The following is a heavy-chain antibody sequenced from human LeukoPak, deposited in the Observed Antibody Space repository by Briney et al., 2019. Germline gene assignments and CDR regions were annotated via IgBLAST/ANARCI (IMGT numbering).Heavy chain of an antibody. Sequence: TLSLTFTVSGGSVSSYYWSWIRQPPGKGLEWIGYIYYSGSTNYNPSLKSRVTISIDTSKKQFSLKLSSVTAADTAVYYCARVGYSSGWPDYWGQGTLVTVSS. J-gene: IGHJ4*02. CDR3: ARVGYSSGWPDY. D-gene: IGHD6-19*01. V-gene: IGHV4-59*02. CDR1: GGSVSSYY. CDR2: IYYSGST.